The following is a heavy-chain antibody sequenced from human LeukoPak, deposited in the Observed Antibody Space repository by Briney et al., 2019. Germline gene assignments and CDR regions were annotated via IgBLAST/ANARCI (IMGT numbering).Heavy chain of an antibody. CDR2: VYYSGST. CDR3: ARAPYTSGFYFFDH. CDR1: GGSISSYY. Sequence: AETLSLTCTVAGGSISSYYWSWIRQPPGKGLEWVGYVYYSGSTTYNPSLKSRVTISVDTSKNQFSLKLSSVTAADTAVYYCARAPYTSGFYFFDHWGQGTLVTVSS. D-gene: IGHD3-22*01. J-gene: IGHJ4*02. V-gene: IGHV4-59*13.